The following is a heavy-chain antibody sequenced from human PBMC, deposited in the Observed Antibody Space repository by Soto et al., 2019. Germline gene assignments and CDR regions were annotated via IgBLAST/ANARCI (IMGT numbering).Heavy chain of an antibody. CDR3: AKKFHFGSGSFLYYFAS. D-gene: IGHD3-10*01. J-gene: IGHJ4*02. V-gene: IGHV3-23*01. CDR2: ISGGDGNT. CDR1: GFSFSNYA. Sequence: EVQLLESGGGLVQPGGSLRLSCAASGFSFSNYAMSWVRQAPGKGLEWVATISGGDGNTYYADSLQGRFTISRDNSKKTLYLQVSSLRAEDTAVYYCAKKFHFGSGSFLYYFASWGQGNVVTVSS.